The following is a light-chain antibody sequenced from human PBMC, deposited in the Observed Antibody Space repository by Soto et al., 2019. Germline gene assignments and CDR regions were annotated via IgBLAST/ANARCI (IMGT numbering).Light chain of an antibody. Sequence: QSALTQPASVSGSPGQSITISCTGTSSDVGGYNYVSWYQQHPGKAPKLMIYEVSNRPSGVSNRFSGSKSGNTASLTISGLQAEDEDDYYCTSYTSSIPYVLGNGTKVT. CDR1: SSDVGGYNY. J-gene: IGLJ1*01. V-gene: IGLV2-14*01. CDR3: TSYTSSIPYV. CDR2: EVS.